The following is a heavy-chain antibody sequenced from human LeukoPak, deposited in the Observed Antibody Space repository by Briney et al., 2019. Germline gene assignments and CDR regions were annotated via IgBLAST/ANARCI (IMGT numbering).Heavy chain of an antibody. CDR2: ISGSGGST. J-gene: IGHJ4*02. CDR3: AKSGSGYYYDSSGLDY. CDR1: GFTFSSYA. D-gene: IGHD3-22*01. V-gene: IGHV3-23*01. Sequence: GGSLRLSCAASGFTFSSYAMSWVPQAPGKGLEWVSAISGSGGSTYYADSVKGRFTISRDNSKNTLYLQMNSLRAEDTAVYYCAKSGSGYYYDSSGLDYWGQGTLVTVSS.